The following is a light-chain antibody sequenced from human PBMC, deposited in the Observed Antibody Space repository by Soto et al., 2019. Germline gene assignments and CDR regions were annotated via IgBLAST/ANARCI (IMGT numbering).Light chain of an antibody. Sequence: EIVLTQSPATLSLSPGERSTLSCGASQSVSTYLAWYQQKPGQAPRRLIYDASNRATGIPARFSGSGSGTDFTLTISSLEPEDFAIYYCQQRYNWPPITFGQGTRLEIK. V-gene: IGKV3-11*01. CDR1: QSVSTY. CDR3: QQRYNWPPIT. CDR2: DAS. J-gene: IGKJ5*01.